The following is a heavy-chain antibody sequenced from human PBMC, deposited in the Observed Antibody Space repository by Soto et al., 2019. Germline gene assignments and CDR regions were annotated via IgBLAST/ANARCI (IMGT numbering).Heavy chain of an antibody. CDR1: GGTFSSYA. CDR3: ASSFGDPAAGTRDFDY. J-gene: IGHJ4*02. V-gene: IGHV1-69*13. D-gene: IGHD6-19*01. CDR2: IIPIFGTA. Sequence: SSVKVSCKASGGTFSSYAISWVRQAPGQGLEWMGGIIPIFGTANYAQKFQGRVTITADESTSTAYMELSSLRSEDTAVYYCASSFGDPAAGTRDFDYWGQGTLVTVSS.